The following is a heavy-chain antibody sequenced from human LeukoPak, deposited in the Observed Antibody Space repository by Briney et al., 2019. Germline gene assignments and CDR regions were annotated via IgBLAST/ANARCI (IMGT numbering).Heavy chain of an antibody. V-gene: IGHV1-46*01. CDR3: ARDLEESSTSCYLDY. CDR1: GYTFTSYY. CDR2: INPSGGST. J-gene: IGHJ4*02. Sequence: ASVKVSCKASGYTFTSYYMHWVRQAPGQGLEWMGIINPSGGSTNYAQKFQGRVTMTRDTSTSTVYMELSSLRSEDTVVYYCARDLEESSTSCYLDYWGQGTLVTVSS. D-gene: IGHD2-2*01.